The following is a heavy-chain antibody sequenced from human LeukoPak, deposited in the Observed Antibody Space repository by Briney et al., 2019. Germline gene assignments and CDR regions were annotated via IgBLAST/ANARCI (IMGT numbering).Heavy chain of an antibody. CDR2: MYYSGSP. D-gene: IGHD2-2*01. J-gene: IGHJ6*02. CDR1: GGSISSHY. CDR3: ARDHIRGCSSASCSNYYYYGMDV. V-gene: IGHV4-59*11. Sequence: SETLSLTCTVSGGSISSHYWSWVRQPPGKGLEWVGYMYYSGSPNYNPSLKSRVTISVDTSKNQFSLKLSSVTAADTAVYYCARDHIRGCSSASCSNYYYYGMDVWGQGTTVTVSS.